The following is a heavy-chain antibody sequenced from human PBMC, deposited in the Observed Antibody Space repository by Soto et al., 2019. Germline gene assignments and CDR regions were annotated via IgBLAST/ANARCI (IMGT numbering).Heavy chain of an antibody. D-gene: IGHD3-10*01. Sequence: EVRLLESGGGLVQPGGSLRLSCTASGLTFSNYAMRWVRQFPEKGLEWVSAISGNSHTIYYIDSVRGRFTISRDNSKNTLYLQMNSLRVDDTAVYYCAKGPNYGSGKIDDGMDVWGQGTTVTVSS. J-gene: IGHJ6*02. CDR1: GLTFSNYA. CDR3: AKGPNYGSGKIDDGMDV. CDR2: ISGNSHTI. V-gene: IGHV3-23*01.